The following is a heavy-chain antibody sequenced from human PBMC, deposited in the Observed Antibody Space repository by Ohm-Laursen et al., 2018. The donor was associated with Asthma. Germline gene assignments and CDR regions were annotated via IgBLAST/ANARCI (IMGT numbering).Heavy chain of an antibody. V-gene: IGHV3-30*03. CDR2: ISYDGSNK. CDR1: GFTFSSYG. Sequence: SLRLSCAASGFTFSSYGMHWVRQAPGKRLEWVAVISYDGSNKYYADSVKGRFTISRDNSKNTLYLQMNSLRAEDTAVYYCARDRRMYYDFWSGYYSYYYYGMDVWGQGTTVTVSS. CDR3: ARDRRMYYDFWSGYYSYYYYGMDV. D-gene: IGHD3-3*01. J-gene: IGHJ6*02.